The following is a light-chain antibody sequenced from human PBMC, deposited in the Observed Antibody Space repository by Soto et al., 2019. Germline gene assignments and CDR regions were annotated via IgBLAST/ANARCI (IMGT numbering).Light chain of an antibody. Sequence: EIVLTQSPGTLSLSPVERATLSCRASQSVSNNYLAWYQQKPDQAPRLVIYGASNRATGIPDRFSASGSGADFTLTISRLEPEDFAVYYCQQYISSPLTFGQGTKVDIK. CDR3: QQYISSPLT. CDR1: QSVSNNY. CDR2: GAS. V-gene: IGKV3-20*01. J-gene: IGKJ1*01.